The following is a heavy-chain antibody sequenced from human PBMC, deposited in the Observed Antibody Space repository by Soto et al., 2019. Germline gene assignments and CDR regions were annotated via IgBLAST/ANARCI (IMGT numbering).Heavy chain of an antibody. Sequence: QVQLVESGGGVVQPGRSLRLSCAASGFTFSSYAMHWVRQAPGKGLEWVAVISYDGSNKYYADSVKGRFTISRDNSKNTLYLQMNSLRAEDTAVYYCARDSRGGSSGWYGVDYWGQGTLVTVSS. CDR2: ISYDGSNK. CDR1: GFTFSSYA. D-gene: IGHD6-19*01. CDR3: ARDSRGGSSGWYGVDY. J-gene: IGHJ4*02. V-gene: IGHV3-30-3*01.